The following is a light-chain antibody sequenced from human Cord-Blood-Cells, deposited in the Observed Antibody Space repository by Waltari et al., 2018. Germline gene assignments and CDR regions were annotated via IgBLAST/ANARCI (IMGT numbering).Light chain of an antibody. J-gene: IGKJ2*01. Sequence: EIVMTQSPATLSVSPGERATLSCRASQSVSSNLAWYQQKPGPAPRLLIYGASTSATGIPARFSGSGSGTEFTLTISSLQSEDFAVYYCQQYNNWPPMYTFGQGTKLEIK. CDR2: GAS. CDR1: QSVSSN. V-gene: IGKV3-15*01. CDR3: QQYNNWPPMYT.